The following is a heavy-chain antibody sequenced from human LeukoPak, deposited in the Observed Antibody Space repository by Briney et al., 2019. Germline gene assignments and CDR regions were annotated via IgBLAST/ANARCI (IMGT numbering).Heavy chain of an antibody. CDR1: GFTFSSYW. Sequence: GGSLTLSCAASGFTFSSYWIHWVRQAPGKGLVWVSRVSTDGRTTSYADSVRGRFTISRDNAKNSLYLQMNSLRAEDTALYYCAKDLYSSSWYMSDWGQGTLVTVSS. D-gene: IGHD6-13*01. CDR2: VSTDGRTT. V-gene: IGHV3-74*01. J-gene: IGHJ4*02. CDR3: AKDLYSSSWYMSD.